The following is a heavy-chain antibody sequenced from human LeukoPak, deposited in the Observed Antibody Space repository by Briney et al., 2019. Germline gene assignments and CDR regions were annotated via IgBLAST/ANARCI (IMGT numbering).Heavy chain of an antibody. D-gene: IGHD6-19*01. J-gene: IGHJ4*02. CDR1: GFTFSHYW. Sequence: GGSLRLSCAASGFTFSHYWMHWVRQVPGKGLVWVSHINNDGSSTTYADSVKGRFTISRDNAKNALYLQINSLRPEDTVVYYCARERSGWLFDYWGQGTLVTVSS. CDR3: ARERSGWLFDY. V-gene: IGHV3-74*01. CDR2: INNDGSST.